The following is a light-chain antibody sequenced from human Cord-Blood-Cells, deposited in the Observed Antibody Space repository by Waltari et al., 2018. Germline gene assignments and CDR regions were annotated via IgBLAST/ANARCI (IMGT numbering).Light chain of an antibody. CDR1: SCDVGRYNL. Sequence: QSALTPPASVSGSPGQSITIYCTGTSCDVGRYNLVSWYQQHPGKAPKLMIYEGSKRPSGVSNRFSGSKSGNTASLTISGLQAEDEADYYCCSYAGSSTLVFGGGTKLTVL. CDR3: CSYAGSSTLV. V-gene: IGLV2-23*01. CDR2: EGS. J-gene: IGLJ3*02.